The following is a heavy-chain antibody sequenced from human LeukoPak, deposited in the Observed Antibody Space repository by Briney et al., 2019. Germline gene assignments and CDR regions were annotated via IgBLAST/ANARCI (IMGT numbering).Heavy chain of an antibody. D-gene: IGHD2-2*01. V-gene: IGHV4-39*07. CDR1: GVSISSSNSY. CDR2: IYYSGNT. Sequence: SETLSLTCTVSGVSISSSNSYWGWIRQPPGKGLEWIGSIYYSGNTYYNPSLKSRVTISVDTSKNQFSLKLSSVTAADTAVYYCARVGDIVVVPAAMNAFDIWGQGTMVTVSS. J-gene: IGHJ3*02. CDR3: ARVGDIVVVPAAMNAFDI.